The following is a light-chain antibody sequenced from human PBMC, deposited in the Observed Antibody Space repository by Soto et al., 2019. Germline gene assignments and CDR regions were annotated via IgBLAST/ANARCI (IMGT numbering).Light chain of an antibody. J-gene: IGKJ1*01. V-gene: IGKV3-11*01. CDR3: QQRGNWPLT. CDR2: DAS. CDR1: QSVSSY. Sequence: EIVLTQSPATLSLSPGERATLSCRASQSVSSYFAWYQQKPGQAPRLLIYDASNRATGFPARFSGSGSGTDFTLTISSLEPEDFAVSYCQQRGNWPLTFGQGTKVEIK.